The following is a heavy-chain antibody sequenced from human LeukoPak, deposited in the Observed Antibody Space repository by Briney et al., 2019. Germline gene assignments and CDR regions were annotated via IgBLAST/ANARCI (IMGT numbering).Heavy chain of an antibody. V-gene: IGHV4-4*02. CDR1: GGSISSNNW. J-gene: IGHJ6*02. D-gene: IGHD4-17*01. Sequence: SETLSLTCAVSGGSISSNNWWSWVRQPPGKGLEWIGEIYHSGNTNYNPSLKSRVTISVDKSKNQFSLKLSSVTAADTAVYYCAAGGVTTPYGMDVWGQGTTVTVSS. CDR3: AAGGVTTPYGMDV. CDR2: IYHSGNT.